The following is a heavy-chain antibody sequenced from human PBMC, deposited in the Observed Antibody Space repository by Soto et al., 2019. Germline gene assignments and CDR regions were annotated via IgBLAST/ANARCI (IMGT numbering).Heavy chain of an antibody. CDR2: ISYDGSNK. V-gene: IGHV3-30-3*01. Sequence: QVQLVESGGGVVQPGRSLGLSCAASGFPFSSYAMHWVRQAPGKGLEWVAVISYDGSNKYYADSVKGRFTISRDNSKNTLYLQMNSLRAEDTAVYYCARGGDYYGMDVWGQGTTVTVSS. CDR3: ARGGDYYGMDV. CDR1: GFPFSSYA. D-gene: IGHD3-16*01. J-gene: IGHJ6*02.